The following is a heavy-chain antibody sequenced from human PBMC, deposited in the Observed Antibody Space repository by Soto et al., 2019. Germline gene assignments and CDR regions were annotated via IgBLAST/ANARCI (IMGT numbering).Heavy chain of an antibody. CDR2: IYSGGST. J-gene: IGHJ6*02. D-gene: IGHD6-6*01. CDR1: VFSVSNNY. Sequence: EVQLVESGGGLIQPGGSLRLSCVASVFSVSNNYMSWVRQAPGKGLEWVSVIYSGGSTYYADSVKGRFTISRDNSRNTVYLQTNSLRAEDTAVYYCARGGGVAVRPPYYYYGMDVWGQGTTVTVSS. CDR3: ARGGGVAVRPPYYYYGMDV. V-gene: IGHV3-53*01.